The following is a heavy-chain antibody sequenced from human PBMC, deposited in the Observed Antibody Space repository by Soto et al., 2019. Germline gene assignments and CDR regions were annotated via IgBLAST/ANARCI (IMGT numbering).Heavy chain of an antibody. J-gene: IGHJ4*02. Sequence: GGSLRLSCAASGFTFSSYAMHWVRQAPGKGLEWVAVISYDGSNKYYADSVKGRFTISRDNSKNTLYLQMNSLRAEDTAVYYCAREGLIAAVHPMVDYWGQGTLVTVSS. CDR1: GFTFSSYA. V-gene: IGHV3-30-3*01. CDR3: AREGLIAAVHPMVDY. CDR2: ISYDGSNK. D-gene: IGHD6-13*01.